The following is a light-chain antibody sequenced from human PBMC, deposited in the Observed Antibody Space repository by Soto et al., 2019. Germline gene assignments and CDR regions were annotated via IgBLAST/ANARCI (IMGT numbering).Light chain of an antibody. CDR1: QTIKSTS. CDR2: GAS. Sequence: EIVLTQSPGTLSLSPGERATLSCRASQTIKSTSLAWYQQRPGQAPSLLIYGASSRATGIPDKFSGSGSGTDVTLSISRLEPEDSAVYYCQQYGRSPRTFGQGTKVEI. J-gene: IGKJ1*01. CDR3: QQYGRSPRT. V-gene: IGKV3-20*01.